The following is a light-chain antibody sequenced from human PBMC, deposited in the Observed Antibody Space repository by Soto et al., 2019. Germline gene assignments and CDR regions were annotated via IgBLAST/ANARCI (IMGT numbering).Light chain of an antibody. V-gene: IGKV3-20*01. CDR2: GAS. Sequence: DIVLTQSPGTVSVSPGERATLSCRASQSVGSSYLAWYQQTPGQAPRLLIYGASTRATGIPDRFSGSGSGTYFTLTIDRLEPEDVAVYYCQQYVSSITFGQGTRLEIK. CDR1: QSVGSSY. J-gene: IGKJ5*01. CDR3: QQYVSSIT.